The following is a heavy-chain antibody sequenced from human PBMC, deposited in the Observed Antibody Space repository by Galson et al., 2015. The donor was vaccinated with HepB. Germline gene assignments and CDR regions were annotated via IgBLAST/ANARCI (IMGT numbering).Heavy chain of an antibody. CDR3: ARTRNRFPEGMDV. Sequence: SVKVSCKASGYTFTSYYMHWVRQAPGQGLEWMGIINPSGGSTSYAQKFQDRVTMTRDTSTSTVYMELSSLRSEDTAVYYCARTRNRFPEGMDVWGQGTTVTVSS. J-gene: IGHJ6*02. CDR2: INPSGGST. V-gene: IGHV1-46*01. CDR1: GYTFTSYY. D-gene: IGHD1-14*01.